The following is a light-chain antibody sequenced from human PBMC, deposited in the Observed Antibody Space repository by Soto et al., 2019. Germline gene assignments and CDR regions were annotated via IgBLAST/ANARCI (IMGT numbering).Light chain of an antibody. CDR2: RPS. J-gene: IGKJ1*01. V-gene: IGKV1-5*03. CDR3: QHFNIYSWT. Sequence: DIQMTQSPSTLSASVGDRVTITCRASQTISNWLAWYQQKPGDAPKLLFYRPSSLESGAPSRFSGSGSGTEFTLTISSLQPDDFATYYCQHFNIYSWTFGQGTKVEIK. CDR1: QTISNW.